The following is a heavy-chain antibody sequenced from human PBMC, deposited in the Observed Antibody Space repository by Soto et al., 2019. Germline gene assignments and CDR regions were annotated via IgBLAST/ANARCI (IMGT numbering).Heavy chain of an antibody. Sequence: PSETLSLTCTVSGGSISSYYWSWIRQPPGKGLEWIGYIYYSGSTNYNPSLKSRVTISVDTSKNQFSLKLSSVTAADTAVYYCARVVQYSSGWYEKGWFDPWGQGTLVTVSS. CDR1: GGSISSYY. J-gene: IGHJ5*02. D-gene: IGHD6-19*01. V-gene: IGHV4-59*01. CDR2: IYYSGST. CDR3: ARVVQYSSGWYEKGWFDP.